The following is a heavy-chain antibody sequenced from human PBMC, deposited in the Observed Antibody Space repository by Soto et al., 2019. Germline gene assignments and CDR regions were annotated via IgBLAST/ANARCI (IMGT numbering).Heavy chain of an antibody. CDR3: ASPPFPGCINGVCYPCDH. V-gene: IGHV1-46*01. CDR2: INHSGGSA. CDR1: GYTFTHYY. D-gene: IGHD2-8*01. Sequence: QVQLVQSGAEVKKPGASVKVSCKASGYTFTHYYIHWVRQAPGQGLDWIGMINHSGGSADYAQKVQGRVTMTTDTSTTTVYLELSSLRSDDTAVYYCASPPFPGCINGVCYPCDHWGQGTLVTVSS. J-gene: IGHJ4*02.